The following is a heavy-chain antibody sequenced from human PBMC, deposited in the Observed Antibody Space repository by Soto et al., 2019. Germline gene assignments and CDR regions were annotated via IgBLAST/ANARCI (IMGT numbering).Heavy chain of an antibody. CDR3: ARFSGSYYYAMDV. J-gene: IGHJ6*02. CDR1: GGSFSGYY. CDR2: INHSGVT. V-gene: IGHV4-34*01. D-gene: IGHD6-19*01. Sequence: ETLSLTCAVYGGSFSGYYWSWIRQPPGKGLEWIGEINHSGVTNYKPSLKRRVTISVDTSKNQFSLQLKSVTAADTALYYCARFSGSYYYAMDVWGQGSTVTVSS.